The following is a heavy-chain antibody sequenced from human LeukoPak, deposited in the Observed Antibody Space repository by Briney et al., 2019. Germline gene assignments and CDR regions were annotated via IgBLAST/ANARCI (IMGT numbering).Heavy chain of an antibody. J-gene: IGHJ3*02. CDR3: ARIRGYDFWSGYYQHDAFDI. D-gene: IGHD3-3*01. V-gene: IGHV3-23*01. CDR1: GFTFSSYA. Sequence: GGSLRLSCAASGFTFSSYAMSWVRQAPGKGLEWVSAISGSGGSTYYADSVKGRFTISRDNSKNTLYLQMNSLRAEDTAVYYCARIRGYDFWSGYYQHDAFDIWGQETMVTVSS. CDR2: ISGSGGST.